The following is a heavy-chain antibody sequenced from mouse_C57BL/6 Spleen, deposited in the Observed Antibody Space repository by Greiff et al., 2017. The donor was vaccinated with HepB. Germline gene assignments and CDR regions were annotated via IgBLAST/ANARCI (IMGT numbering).Heavy chain of an antibody. CDR3: TRRTGYWYFDV. CDR2: IDPETGGT. J-gene: IGHJ1*03. V-gene: IGHV1-15*01. Sequence: QVQLKESGAELVRPGASVTLSCKASGYTFTDYEMHWVKQTPVHGLEWIGAIDPETGGTAYNQKFKGKAILTADKSSSTAYMELRSLTSEDSAVYYCTRRTGYWYFDVWGTGTTVTVSS. D-gene: IGHD4-1*01. CDR1: GYTFTDYE.